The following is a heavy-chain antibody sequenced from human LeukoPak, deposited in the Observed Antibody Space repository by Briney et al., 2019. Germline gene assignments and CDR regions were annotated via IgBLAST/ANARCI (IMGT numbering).Heavy chain of an antibody. CDR1: GFTFSSYW. Sequence: GGSLRLSXAASGFTFSSYWMHSVRQAPGKGMVWISRINSDGSSTSYADSVKGRFTISRDNAKNTLYLQMNSLRAEDTAVYYCARDGSSGWRGSDYWGQGTLVTVSS. CDR3: ARDGSSGWRGSDY. D-gene: IGHD6-19*01. V-gene: IGHV3-74*01. J-gene: IGHJ4*02. CDR2: INSDGSST.